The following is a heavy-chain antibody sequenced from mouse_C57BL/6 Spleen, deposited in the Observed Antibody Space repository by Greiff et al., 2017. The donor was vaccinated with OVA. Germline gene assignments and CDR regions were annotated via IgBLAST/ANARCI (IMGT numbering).Heavy chain of an antibody. V-gene: IGHV1-4*01. J-gene: IGHJ2*01. CDR3: ARRGATVVDGY. CDR2: INPSSGYP. Sequence: VQLQQPGAELARPGASVKMSCKASGYTFTSYTMHWVNQRPGLGLEWIGYINPSSGYPKYNQKFKDKATLTADKPSSTPYMRLSSLTAEDAAFCDCARRGATVVDGYWGQGTTLTVSS. D-gene: IGHD1-1*01. CDR1: GYTFTSYT.